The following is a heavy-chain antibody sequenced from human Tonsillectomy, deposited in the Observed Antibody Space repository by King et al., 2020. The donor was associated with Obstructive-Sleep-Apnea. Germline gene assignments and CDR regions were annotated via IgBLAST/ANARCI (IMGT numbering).Heavy chain of an antibody. CDR3: ARGLRFHGSVTWRYNWFDP. CDR1: GGSFSGYY. J-gene: IGHJ5*02. Sequence: VQLQQWGAGLLKPSETLSLTCAVYGGSFSGYYWSWIRQPPGKGLEWIGEINHSGSTNYNPSLKSRVTISVDTSKNQFSLKLSSVTAADTAVYYCARGLRFHGSVTWRYNWFDPWGQGTLVTVSS. D-gene: IGHD3-10*01. V-gene: IGHV4-34*01. CDR2: INHSGST.